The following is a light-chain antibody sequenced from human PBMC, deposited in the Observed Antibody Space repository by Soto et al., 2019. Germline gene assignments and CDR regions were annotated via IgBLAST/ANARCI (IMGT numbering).Light chain of an antibody. Sequence: QSVLTQPLSVSGAPGQRVTISCTGSSSNIGAGYEVHWYQQLPRTAPKLLIYGNSNRPSGVPDRFSGSKSGTSASLAITGLQAEDEADYYCQSYDNSLSGMVFGGGTKVTVL. CDR2: GNS. CDR1: SSNIGAGYE. CDR3: QSYDNSLSGMV. V-gene: IGLV1-40*01. J-gene: IGLJ2*01.